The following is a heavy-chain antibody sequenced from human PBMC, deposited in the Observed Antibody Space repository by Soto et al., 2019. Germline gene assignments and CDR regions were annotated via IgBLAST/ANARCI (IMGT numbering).Heavy chain of an antibody. CDR1: GFIFSEST. D-gene: IGHD3-16*01. V-gene: IGHV3-64D*06. CDR2: VSTSGRST. CDR3: AVESKFTFGNNYRGGFDP. Sequence: PGVSLRLSCSASGFIFSESTIYWVRQVPGKGLEAISAVSTSGRSTYYADSVKDRFTISRDNSKNTLFLQMGSLRSEDTAVYYCAVESKFTFGNNYRGGFDPWGQGTLVTVSS. J-gene: IGHJ5*02.